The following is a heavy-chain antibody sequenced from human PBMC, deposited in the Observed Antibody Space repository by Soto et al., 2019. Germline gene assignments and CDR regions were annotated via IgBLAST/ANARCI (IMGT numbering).Heavy chain of an antibody. CDR2: FDPEDGET. D-gene: IGHD2-2*01. V-gene: IGHV1-24*01. Sequence: ASVKVCCRVSGYTLTELSMHWVRQAPGKGLEWMGGFDPEDGETIYAQKFQGRVTMTEDTSTDTAYMELSSLGSEDTAVYYCATAPEVVVVPAAFDYWGQGTLVTVSS. CDR3: ATAPEVVVVPAAFDY. J-gene: IGHJ4*02. CDR1: GYTLTELS.